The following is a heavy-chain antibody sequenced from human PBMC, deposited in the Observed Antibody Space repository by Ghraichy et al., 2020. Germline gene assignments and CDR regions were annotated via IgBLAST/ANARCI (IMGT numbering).Heavy chain of an antibody. Sequence: GGSLRLSCAASGFTFSSYSMNWVRQAPGKGLEWVSSISSSSSYIYYADSVKGRFTISRDNAKNSLYLQMNSLRAEDTAVYYCAIWWEYIAVGHTTLDYWGQGTLVTVSS. J-gene: IGHJ4*02. V-gene: IGHV3-21*01. CDR3: AIWWEYIAVGHTTLDY. CDR2: ISSSSSYI. D-gene: IGHD6-19*01. CDR1: GFTFSSYS.